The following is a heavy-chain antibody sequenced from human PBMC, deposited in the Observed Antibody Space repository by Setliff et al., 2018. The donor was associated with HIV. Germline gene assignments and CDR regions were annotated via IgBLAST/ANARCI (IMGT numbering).Heavy chain of an antibody. CDR1: GGSITPHY. CDR2: IYYSGSI. Sequence: SETLSPTCTVPGGSITPHYWSWIRQPPGKGLEWIGLIYYSGSINYSPSLKSRVTISVDSSKNQFSLKLTSVTAADAAIYYCARQFPPYHSGAHYSDLWSQGTLVTVSS. J-gene: IGHJ5*02. CDR3: ARQFPPYHSGAHYSDL. D-gene: IGHD6-19*01. V-gene: IGHV4-59*11.